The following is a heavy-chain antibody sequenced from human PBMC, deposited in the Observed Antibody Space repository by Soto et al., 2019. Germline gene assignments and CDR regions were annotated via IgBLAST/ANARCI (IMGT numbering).Heavy chain of an antibody. CDR2: IYPGDSDT. D-gene: IGHD2-2*01. CDR1: GYSFTSYW. V-gene: IGHV5-51*01. Sequence: PGESLKISCKGSGYSFTSYWIGWVRQMPGKGLGWMGIIYPGDSDTRYSPSFQGQVTISADKSISTAYLQWSSLKASDTAMYYCARHCSSTSCYSPPGDYYYYYGMDVWGQGTTVTVSS. J-gene: IGHJ6*02. CDR3: ARHCSSTSCYSPPGDYYYYYGMDV.